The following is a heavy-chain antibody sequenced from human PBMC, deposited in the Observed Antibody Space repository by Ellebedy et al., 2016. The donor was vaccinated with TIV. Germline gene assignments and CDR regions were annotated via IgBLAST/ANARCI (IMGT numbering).Heavy chain of an antibody. J-gene: IGHJ4*02. CDR1: GFTVSSNY. D-gene: IGHD2-2*01. CDR2: IYSAGST. Sequence: GGSLRLXXAASGFTVSSNYMSWVRQTPGKGLECVSVIYSAGSTYYADSVKGRFTISRDNSKNTLYLQMNSLRAEDTAVYYCARGQLGSTSSMDYWGQGTLVTVSS. V-gene: IGHV3-53*01. CDR3: ARGQLGSTSSMDY.